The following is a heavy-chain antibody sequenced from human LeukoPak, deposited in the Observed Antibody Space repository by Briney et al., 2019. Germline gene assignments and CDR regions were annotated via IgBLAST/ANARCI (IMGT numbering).Heavy chain of an antibody. Sequence: SQTLSLTCTVSGGSISSGDYYWSWIRQPPGKCLEWLGYVYYGGSPYYNPSLKGRVTISVDTSKNQSSPKLSSVTAADTAVYYCARSSHYELLTGPFDYWGQGTLVTVSS. D-gene: IGHD3-9*01. CDR3: ARSSHYELLTGPFDY. J-gene: IGHJ4*02. V-gene: IGHV4-30-4*01. CDR1: GGSISSGDYY. CDR2: VYYGGSP.